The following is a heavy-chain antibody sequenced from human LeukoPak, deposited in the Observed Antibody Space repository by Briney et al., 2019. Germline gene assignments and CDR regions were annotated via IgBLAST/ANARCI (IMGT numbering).Heavy chain of an antibody. Sequence: SETLSLTCAVYGGSFSGYYWSWIRQPPGKGLEWIGEINHSGSTYYNPSLKSRVTISVDTSKNQFSLKLSSVTAADTAVYYCARADYGDYVRWFDPWGQGTLVTVSS. V-gene: IGHV4-34*09. CDR1: GGSFSGYY. CDR3: ARADYGDYVRWFDP. D-gene: IGHD4-17*01. CDR2: INHSGST. J-gene: IGHJ5*02.